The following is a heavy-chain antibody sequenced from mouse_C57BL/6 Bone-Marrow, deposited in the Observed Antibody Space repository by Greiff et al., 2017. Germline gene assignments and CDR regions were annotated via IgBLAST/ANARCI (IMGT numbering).Heavy chain of an antibody. CDR1: GFTFTDYY. CDR3: SRCYYGSSYWYFDG. J-gene: IGHJ1*03. Sequence: EVKVVESGGGLVQPGGSLSLSCAASGFTFTDYYMSWVRQPPGKALEWLGFIRNKANGYTPGYSASVKGRITISRDNSQSILYLQMIAMRAEDSATNCWSRCYYGSSYWYFDGWGTGTTVTVSS. CDR2: IRNKANGYTP. D-gene: IGHD1-1*01. V-gene: IGHV7-3*01.